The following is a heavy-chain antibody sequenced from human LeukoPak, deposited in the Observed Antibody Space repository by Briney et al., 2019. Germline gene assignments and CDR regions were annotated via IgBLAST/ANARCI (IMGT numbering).Heavy chain of an antibody. J-gene: IGHJ4*02. V-gene: IGHV3-23*01. CDR1: GFTFSSYA. Sequence: GGSLRLSCAASGFTFSSYAMSWFRQAPGKGLGWVSFISDSGGSTYYADSVKGRFTISRDNSKNTLYLQMSSLRAEDTAIYYCAKDASARPSDYWGPGTLVTVSS. D-gene: IGHD3-3*01. CDR2: ISDSGGST. CDR3: AKDASARPSDY.